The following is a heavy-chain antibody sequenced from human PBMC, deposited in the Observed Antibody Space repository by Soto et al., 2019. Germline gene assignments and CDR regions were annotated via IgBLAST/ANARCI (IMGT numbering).Heavy chain of an antibody. J-gene: IGHJ5*02. CDR1: GYTFTSYA. V-gene: IGHV1-3*01. CDR3: ARDMVRGVITLNWFDP. CDR2: INAGNGNT. Sequence: ASVKVSCKASGYTFTSYAMHWVRQAPGQRLEWMGWINAGNGNTKYSQKFQGRVTITRDTSASTAYMELSSLRSEDTAVYYCARDMVRGVITLNWFDPWGQGTLVTVS. D-gene: IGHD3-10*01.